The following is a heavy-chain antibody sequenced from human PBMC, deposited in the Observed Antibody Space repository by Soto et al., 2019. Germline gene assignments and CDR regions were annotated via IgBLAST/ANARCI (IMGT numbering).Heavy chain of an antibody. V-gene: IGHV4-34*01. Sequence: TLSLTCAVYGGSFSGYYWSWIRQPPGKGLEWIGEINHSGSTNYNPSLKSRVTISVDTSKNQFSLKLSSVTAADTAVYYCARFGPIVGVSPKNYYYYGMDVWGQRTTVTVSS. CDR3: ARFGPIVGVSPKNYYYYGMDV. J-gene: IGHJ6*02. CDR1: GGSFSGYY. CDR2: INHSGST. D-gene: IGHD3-22*01.